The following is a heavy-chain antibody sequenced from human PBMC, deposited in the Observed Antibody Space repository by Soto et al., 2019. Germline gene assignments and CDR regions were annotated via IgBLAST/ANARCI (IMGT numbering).Heavy chain of an antibody. Sequence: GSLRLSCAASGLSLSDQFMDWVRQVPGKGLEWVGRSRNKVASYTTEYAAPVKGRFTISRDESKNSLYLQMNSLRTEDTAVYFCAGGATGRAPFQHWGQGTLVTVSS. J-gene: IGHJ1*01. CDR2: SRNKVASYTT. CDR3: AGGATGRAPFQH. V-gene: IGHV3-72*01. D-gene: IGHD6-13*01. CDR1: GLSLSDQF.